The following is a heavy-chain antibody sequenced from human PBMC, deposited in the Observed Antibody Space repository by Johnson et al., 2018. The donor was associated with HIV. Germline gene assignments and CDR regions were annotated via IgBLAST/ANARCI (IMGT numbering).Heavy chain of an antibody. CDR1: GFTVSSNF. J-gene: IGHJ3*02. Sequence: VQLVESGGGLVQPGGSLSLSCAASGFTVSSNFMNWVRQAPGQGLEWVSVIYSGGSTYYADSVKGRFTISRDNSKNTLYLQMNSLRAEDTAVYYCARIGDAFDIWGQGTMVTVSS. V-gene: IGHV3-66*02. CDR3: ARIGDAFDI. D-gene: IGHD3-16*01. CDR2: IYSGGST.